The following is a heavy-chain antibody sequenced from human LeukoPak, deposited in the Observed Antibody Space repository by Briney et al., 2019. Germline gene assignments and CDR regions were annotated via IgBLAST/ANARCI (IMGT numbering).Heavy chain of an antibody. CDR2: INPNSGGT. CDR1: GFTFTGYY. J-gene: IGHJ4*02. V-gene: IGHV1-2*02. Sequence: GASVKVSCKASGFTFTGYYLHWVRLAPGQGLEGMGWINPNSGGTNYAQKFQGRVTMTRDTSINTAYMELSRLRSDDTAVYYCATLGATEFDYWGQGTLVTVSS. D-gene: IGHD1-26*01. CDR3: ATLGATEFDY.